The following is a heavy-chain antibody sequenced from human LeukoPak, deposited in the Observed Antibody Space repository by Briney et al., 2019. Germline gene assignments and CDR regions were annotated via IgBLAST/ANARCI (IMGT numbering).Heavy chain of an antibody. D-gene: IGHD3-10*01. J-gene: IGHJ4*02. CDR3: ARHYGSGRPFFDY. CDR1: GDSFSGYY. Sequence: SETLSLTCAVYGDSFSGYYWSWIRQPPGKGLEWIAEINHRGTTHYNPSLKSRVNISADTSKNQFSLHLDSVTAADTAIYYCARHYGSGRPFFDYWGQGTLVTVSS. CDR2: INHRGTT. V-gene: IGHV4-34*01.